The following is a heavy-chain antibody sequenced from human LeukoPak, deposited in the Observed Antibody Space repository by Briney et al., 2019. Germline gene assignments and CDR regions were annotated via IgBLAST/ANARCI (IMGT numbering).Heavy chain of an antibody. CDR3: VRDSWSSYGYHLLH. V-gene: IGHV3-21*01. J-gene: IGHJ4*02. CDR1: GFTLYSYS. CDR2: ICSRISHI. D-gene: IGHD1-26*01. Sequence: GGCPRLSCAASGFTLYSYSMYWVCPAPGERLWWVSSICSRISHIFSADSVRGRFTISRDNANNTLYLCMYSLRAQDTAVFIWVRDSWSSYGYHLLHWGQGTLVTVSS.